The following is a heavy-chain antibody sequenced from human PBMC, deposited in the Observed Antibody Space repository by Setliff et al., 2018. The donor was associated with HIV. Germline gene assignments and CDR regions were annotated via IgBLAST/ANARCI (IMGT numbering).Heavy chain of an antibody. V-gene: IGHV4-34*01. Sequence: SETLSLTCTVSGGSISGYYWSWIRQPPGKGLEWIGEVTHSGRTNYNPSLESRVTTSVDTSKKQFSLRLTSVTAADTAVYYCARGVRDNSGWSSYYFDYWGQGTLVTVS. J-gene: IGHJ4*02. CDR1: GGSISGYY. D-gene: IGHD6-19*01. CDR2: VTHSGRT. CDR3: ARGVRDNSGWSSYYFDY.